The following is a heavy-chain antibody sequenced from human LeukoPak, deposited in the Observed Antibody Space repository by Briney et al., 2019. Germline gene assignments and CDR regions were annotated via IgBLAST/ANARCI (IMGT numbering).Heavy chain of an antibody. Sequence: PGGSLRLSCAASGFTFNSIAMHWVRQAPGMGLEWVALISYDGSNKYYADSVKDRFTISRDNSKNTLYLQMNSLRAEDTAVYYCARDARPYSVVAVLDYWGQGTLVTVSS. CDR2: ISYDGSNK. D-gene: IGHD2-15*01. V-gene: IGHV3-30-3*01. CDR3: ARDARPYSVVAVLDY. CDR1: GFTFNSIA. J-gene: IGHJ4*02.